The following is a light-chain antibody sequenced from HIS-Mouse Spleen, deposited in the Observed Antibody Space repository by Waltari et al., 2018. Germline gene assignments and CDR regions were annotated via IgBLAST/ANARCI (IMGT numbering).Light chain of an antibody. Sequence: QSALTQPASVSGSPVQSVTISCTGTSSDVGSYNIVSWYQQHPGKAPKLMIYEGSKRPSGVSNRFSGSKSGNTASLTISGLQAEDEADYYCCSYAGSSTWVFGGGTKLTVL. CDR2: EGS. CDR3: CSYAGSSTWV. CDR1: SSDVGSYNI. J-gene: IGLJ3*02. V-gene: IGLV2-23*01.